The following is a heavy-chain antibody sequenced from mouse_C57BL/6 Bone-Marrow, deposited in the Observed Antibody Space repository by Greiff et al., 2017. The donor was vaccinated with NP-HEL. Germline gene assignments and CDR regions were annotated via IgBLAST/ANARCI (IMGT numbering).Heavy chain of an antibody. CDR3: AMYSYCDY. Sequence: QVPLKQPGAELVKPWASVKLSCKASGYTFTSYWMQWVKQRPGQGLEWIGKIDPSDSYTNYNQKFKGKATLTVDTSSSTAYMQLSSLTAEDSAVYYCAMYSYCDYWGQGTTLTVSS. CDR2: IDPSDSYT. CDR1: GYTFTSYW. J-gene: IGHJ2*01. V-gene: IGHV1-50*01.